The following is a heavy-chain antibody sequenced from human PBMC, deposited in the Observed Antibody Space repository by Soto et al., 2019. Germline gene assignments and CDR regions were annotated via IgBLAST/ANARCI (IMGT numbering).Heavy chain of an antibody. Sequence: QVQLVQSGAEVKKPGASVKVSCKASGYTFTSYGISWVRQAPGQGLEWMGWISAYNGNTNYAQKLQGRVTMTTDTSTSTAYMELRRLRSDDTAVYYCARKNYYDSSGYPGVDDYWGQGTLVTVSS. J-gene: IGHJ4*02. CDR1: GYTFTSYG. V-gene: IGHV1-18*04. D-gene: IGHD3-22*01. CDR3: ARKNYYDSSGYPGVDDY. CDR2: ISAYNGNT.